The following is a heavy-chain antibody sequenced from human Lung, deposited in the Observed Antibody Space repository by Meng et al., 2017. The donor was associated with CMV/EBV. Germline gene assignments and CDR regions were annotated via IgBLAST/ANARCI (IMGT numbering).Heavy chain of an antibody. J-gene: IGHJ4*02. CDR1: GFTFGDYA. CDR2: IRSKAYGGTT. Sequence: SXTASGFTFGDYAMTWFRQAPGKGLELVGFIRSKAYGGTTQYAASVKGRFTISRDDSKSIAYLQMNSLKTEDTAVYYCTRNRGSYYFDYWGQGTXVTVSS. D-gene: IGHD1-26*01. V-gene: IGHV3-49*03. CDR3: TRNRGSYYFDY.